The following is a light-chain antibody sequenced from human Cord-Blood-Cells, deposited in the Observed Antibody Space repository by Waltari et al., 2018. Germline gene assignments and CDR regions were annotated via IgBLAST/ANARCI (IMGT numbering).Light chain of an antibody. Sequence: QSVLTQPPSPSGTPGQRAPISCSGSSSNIGSNYLYWYQQLPGTAPKLLIYRNNQRPSGVPDRFSGSKSGTSASLAISGLRSEDEADYYCAAWDDSLSGWVFGGGTKLTVL. CDR2: RNN. J-gene: IGLJ3*02. CDR3: AAWDDSLSGWV. V-gene: IGLV1-47*01. CDR1: SSNIGSNY.